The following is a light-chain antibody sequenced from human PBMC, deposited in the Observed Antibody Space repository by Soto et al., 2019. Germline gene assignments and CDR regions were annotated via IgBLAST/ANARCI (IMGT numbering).Light chain of an antibody. Sequence: QSVLTQPASVSGSPGQSITISCTGTSSDVGGYNYVSWYQQHPGKGPKLMIYDVSNRPSGVPNRFSGSKSGNTASLTISGLQAEDEADYYCSSYTSSSTLVFGGGTKVTVL. J-gene: IGLJ2*01. CDR2: DVS. V-gene: IGLV2-14*01. CDR1: SSDVGGYNY. CDR3: SSYTSSSTLV.